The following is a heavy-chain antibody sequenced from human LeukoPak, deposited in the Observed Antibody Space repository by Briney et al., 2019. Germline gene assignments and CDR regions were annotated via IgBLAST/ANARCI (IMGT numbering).Heavy chain of an antibody. CDR2: ISRNSRYI. V-gene: IGHV3-21*01. CDR3: ARVGLGYCSSTSCYDEPYYYMDV. D-gene: IGHD2-2*01. Sequence: GVLRLSCAASGFTFSSYEMNWVRQAPGKGLEWVSSISRNSRYIYYADSMRGRFTISRDNAKNSLYLQMNSLRAEDTAVYYCARVGLGYCSSTSCYDEPYYYMDVWGKGTTVTVSS. J-gene: IGHJ6*03. CDR1: GFTFSSYE.